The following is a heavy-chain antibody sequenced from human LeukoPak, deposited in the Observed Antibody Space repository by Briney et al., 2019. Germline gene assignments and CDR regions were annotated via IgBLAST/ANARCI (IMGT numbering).Heavy chain of an antibody. Sequence: PGGSLRLSCAASGFTFSDYYMSWIRQAPGKGLEWVSYISSSGSTIYYADSVKGRFTISRDNAKNSLYLQMNSLRAEDTAVYYCAKVYSSGWYPKFDYWGQGTLVTVSS. V-gene: IGHV3-11*01. D-gene: IGHD6-19*01. CDR1: GFTFSDYY. J-gene: IGHJ4*02. CDR2: ISSSGSTI. CDR3: AKVYSSGWYPKFDY.